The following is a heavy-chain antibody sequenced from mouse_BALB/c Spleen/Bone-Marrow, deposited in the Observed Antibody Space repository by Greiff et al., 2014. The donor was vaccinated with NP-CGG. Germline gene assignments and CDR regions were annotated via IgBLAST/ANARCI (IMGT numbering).Heavy chain of an antibody. D-gene: IGHD2-2*01. CDR2: IAPGSGST. J-gene: IGHJ1*01. Sequence: DLVKPGASVKLSCKASGYTFTNYWINWIKQRPGQGLEWIGRIAPGSGSTYYNEMFKGKTTLTVDTSSSTAYIQLSSLSSEDSDVYFCARERYGYDGWYFDVWGAGTPVTVSS. V-gene: IGHV1S41*01. CDR3: ARERYGYDGWYFDV. CDR1: GYTFTNYW.